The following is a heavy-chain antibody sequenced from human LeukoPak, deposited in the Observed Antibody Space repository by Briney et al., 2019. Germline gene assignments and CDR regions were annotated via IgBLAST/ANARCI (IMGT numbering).Heavy chain of an antibody. V-gene: IGHV4-30-2*01. CDR2: IYHSGST. CDR1: GGSISSGGYY. D-gene: IGHD4-11*01. CDR3: ARSHDYSPGWFDP. J-gene: IGHJ5*02. Sequence: SETLSLTCTVSGGSISSGGYYWSWIRQPPGKGLEWIGYIYHSGSTYYNPSLKSRVTISVDRSKNQFSLKLSSVTAADTAVYYCARSHDYSPGWFDPWGQGTLVTVSS.